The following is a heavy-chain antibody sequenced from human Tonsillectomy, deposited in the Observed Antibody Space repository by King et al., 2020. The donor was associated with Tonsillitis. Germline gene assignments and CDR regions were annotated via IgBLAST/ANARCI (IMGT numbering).Heavy chain of an antibody. D-gene: IGHD6-13*01. Sequence: QLVQSGAEVKKPGASVKISCKTSGYTFTAHHVHWVRQAPGQGLEWMGTIYSGDSATTYAQKFQGRVSMTGDTSTSTVYMELSNLRSEDTAVYYCAGEKPAAVYFDYWGQGTLVTVSS. CDR2: IYSGDSAT. CDR1: GYTFTAHH. CDR3: AGEKPAAVYFDY. V-gene: IGHV1-46*01. J-gene: IGHJ4*02.